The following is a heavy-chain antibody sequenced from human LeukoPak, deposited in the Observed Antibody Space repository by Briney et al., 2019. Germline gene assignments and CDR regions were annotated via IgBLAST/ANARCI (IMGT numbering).Heavy chain of an antibody. CDR1: GFTFSSYG. Sequence: GGSLRLSCAASGFTFSSYGMHWVRQAPGKGLEWVAVIWYDGSNKYYADSVKGRFTISRDNSKNTLYLQMNSLRAEDTAVNYCARERQYSGYDPDAFDIWGQGTMVNVSS. J-gene: IGHJ3*02. V-gene: IGHV3-33*01. D-gene: IGHD5-12*01. CDR3: ARERQYSGYDPDAFDI. CDR2: IWYDGSNK.